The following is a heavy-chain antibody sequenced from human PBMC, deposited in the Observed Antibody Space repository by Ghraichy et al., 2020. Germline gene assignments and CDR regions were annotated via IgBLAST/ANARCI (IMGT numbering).Heavy chain of an antibody. CDR2: IYYSGST. CDR3: ARSGRVLRYFDWLSGPPLYFDY. Sequence: SETLSLTCTVSGGSISSYYWSWIRQPPGKGLEWIGYIYYSGSTNYNPSLKSRVTISVDTSKNQFSLKLSSVTAADTAVYYCARSGRVLRYFDWLSGPPLYFDYWGQGTLVTVSS. D-gene: IGHD3-9*01. J-gene: IGHJ4*02. V-gene: IGHV4-59*01. CDR1: GGSISSYY.